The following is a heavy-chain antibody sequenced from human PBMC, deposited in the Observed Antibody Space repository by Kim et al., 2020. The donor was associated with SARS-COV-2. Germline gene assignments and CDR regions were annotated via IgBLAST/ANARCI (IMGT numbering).Heavy chain of an antibody. CDR3: ARTYDSSGYYIAEYFQH. Sequence: SETLSLTCTVSGGSISSGGYYWSWIRQHPGKGLEWIGYIYYSGSTYYNPSLKSRVTISVDTSKNQFSLKLSSVTAADTAVYYCARTYDSSGYYIAEYFQHWGQCTLLTVSS. J-gene: IGHJ1*01. CDR1: GGSISSGGYY. CDR2: IYYSGST. D-gene: IGHD3-22*01. V-gene: IGHV4-31*03.